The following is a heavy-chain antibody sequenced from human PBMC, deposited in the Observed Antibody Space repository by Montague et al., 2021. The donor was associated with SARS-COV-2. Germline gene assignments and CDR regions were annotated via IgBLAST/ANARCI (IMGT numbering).Heavy chain of an antibody. CDR1: GGSFSGYY. Sequence: SEILSLTCAVYGGSFSGYYWTWIRQSPGKGLEWIAEINHSGTTNYNFNPSLRSRVTISVDTSKSQFSLKLSSATAADTGVYYCARWDPQTLTLIGLRGKSASDYWGQGTLVTVSS. V-gene: IGHV4-34*01. CDR3: ARWDPQTLTLIGLRGKSASDY. D-gene: IGHD4-23*01. CDR2: INHSGTT. J-gene: IGHJ4*02.